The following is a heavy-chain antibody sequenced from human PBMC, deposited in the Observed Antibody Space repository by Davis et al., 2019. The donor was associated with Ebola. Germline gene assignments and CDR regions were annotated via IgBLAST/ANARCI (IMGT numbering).Heavy chain of an antibody. J-gene: IGHJ4*02. CDR1: GFTFSSYW. Sequence: GGSLRLSCAASGFTFSSYWMHWVRQAPGKGLEWVSGISWNSGSIGYADSVKGRFTISRDNAKNSLYLEMNSLRDEDTAVYYCARLFGVIPVFDYWGQGTLVTVSS. D-gene: IGHD3-3*01. V-gene: IGHV3-48*02. CDR3: ARLFGVIPVFDY. CDR2: ISWNSGSI.